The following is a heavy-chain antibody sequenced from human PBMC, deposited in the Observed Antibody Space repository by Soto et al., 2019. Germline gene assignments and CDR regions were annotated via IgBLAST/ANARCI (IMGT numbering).Heavy chain of an antibody. J-gene: IGHJ6*02. D-gene: IGHD1-26*01. Sequence: QVQLVQSGAEVKKPGSSVKVSCKASGGTFSSYAISWVRQAPGQGLEWMGGVIPIFGTANYAQKFQGRVTITADESTSTADMELSSLRSEDTAVYYCASPIRARGSGSYYGMDVWGQGTTVTVSS. CDR1: GGTFSSYA. V-gene: IGHV1-69*01. CDR2: VIPIFGTA. CDR3: ASPIRARGSGSYYGMDV.